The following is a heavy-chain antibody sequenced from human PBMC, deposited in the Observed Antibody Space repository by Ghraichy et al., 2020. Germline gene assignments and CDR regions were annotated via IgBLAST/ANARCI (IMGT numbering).Heavy chain of an antibody. D-gene: IGHD2-2*01. CDR2: MNPNSGNT. V-gene: IGHV1-8*03. CDR3: ARGHCSSTSCYPYYYYYGMDV. CDR1: GYTFTSYD. J-gene: IGHJ6*02. Sequence: ASVKVSCKASGYTFTSYDINWVRPATGQGLEWMGWMNPNSGNTGYAQKFQGRVTITRNTSISTAYMELSSLRSEDTVVYYCARGHCSSTSCYPYYYYYGMDVWGQGTTVTVSS.